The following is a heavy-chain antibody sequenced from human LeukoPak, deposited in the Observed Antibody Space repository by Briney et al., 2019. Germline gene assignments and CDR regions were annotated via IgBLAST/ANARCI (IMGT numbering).Heavy chain of an antibody. CDR2: IYYSGST. CDR3: ARVAVVRGVITFDY. D-gene: IGHD3-10*01. J-gene: IGHJ4*02. Sequence: SETLSLTCTVSGGSISSSSYYWGWIRQPPGKGLEWIGSIYYSGSTYYNPSLKSRVTISVDTSKNQFSLKLSSVTAADTAVYYCARVAVVRGVITFDYWGQGTLVTVSS. V-gene: IGHV4-39*07. CDR1: GGSISSSSYY.